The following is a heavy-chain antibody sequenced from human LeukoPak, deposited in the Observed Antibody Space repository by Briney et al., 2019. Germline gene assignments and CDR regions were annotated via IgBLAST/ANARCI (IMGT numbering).Heavy chain of an antibody. Sequence: NPSETLSLTCTVSGGSISSDYWSWIRQPPGKGLEWIGWISYSGSTTYNPSLKTRVTISVGTSKNQFSLKLSSVTAADTAVYYCARQASCSSTNCYPFDYWGQGTLVTVSS. D-gene: IGHD2-2*01. CDR2: ISYSGST. CDR1: GGSISSDY. CDR3: ARQASCSSTNCYPFDY. J-gene: IGHJ4*02. V-gene: IGHV4-59*08.